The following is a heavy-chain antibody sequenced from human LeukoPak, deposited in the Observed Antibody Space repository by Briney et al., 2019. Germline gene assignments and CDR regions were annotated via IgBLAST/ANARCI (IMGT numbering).Heavy chain of an antibody. CDR2: IYYSGST. Sequence: SETLSLTCTVSGGFISRYYWSWIRQPPGKGLEGIGYIYYSGSTNYNPSLKSRVTISVDTSKNQFSLKLSSVTAADTAVYYCARINGIAAAGNWFDPWGQGTLVTVSS. CDR1: GGFISRYY. D-gene: IGHD6-13*01. V-gene: IGHV4-59*01. J-gene: IGHJ5*02. CDR3: ARINGIAAAGNWFDP.